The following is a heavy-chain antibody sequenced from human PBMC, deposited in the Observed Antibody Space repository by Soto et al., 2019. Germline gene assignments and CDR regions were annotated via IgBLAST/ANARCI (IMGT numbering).Heavy chain of an antibody. CDR1: GGTFSSYA. Sequence: QVQLVQSGAEVKKPGSSVKVSCKASGGTFSSYAISWVRQAPGQGLEWMGGIIPIFGTANYAQKFQGRVTITADESTSTAYMELSSLRSEDTAVYYCARGNPIFGVVIIQRPFDYWGQGTLVTVSS. V-gene: IGHV1-69*01. D-gene: IGHD3-3*01. CDR2: IIPIFGTA. J-gene: IGHJ4*02. CDR3: ARGNPIFGVVIIQRPFDY.